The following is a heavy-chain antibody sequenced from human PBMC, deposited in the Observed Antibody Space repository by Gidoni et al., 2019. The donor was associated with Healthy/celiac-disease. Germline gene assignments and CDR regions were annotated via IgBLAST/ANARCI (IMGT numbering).Heavy chain of an antibody. CDR2: ISSSSSYI. J-gene: IGHJ6*02. V-gene: IGHV3-21*01. D-gene: IGHD4-17*01. CDR3: ARDGYGDDLYYYYGMDV. CDR1: GFTVSSSS. Sequence: EVQLVESGGGLVKTGGSLILSCAASGFTVSSSSMNWVRQAPGKGMEWVSAISSSSSYIYYADSVKSRFTISRDNAKNSLYLQMNSLRAEDTAVYYCARDGYGDDLYYYYGMDVWGQGTTVTVSS.